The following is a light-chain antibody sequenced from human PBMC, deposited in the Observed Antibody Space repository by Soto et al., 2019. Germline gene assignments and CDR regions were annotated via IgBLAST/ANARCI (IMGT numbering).Light chain of an antibody. CDR2: DVS. J-gene: IGLJ1*01. Sequence: LTQPASVSGSPGQSITISCTGTSSDVGGYNYVSWYQHHPGKAPKLMIYDVSNRPSGVSNRFSGSKPGNTASLTISGLQAEDEAGYYCSSYTSSSTLYVFGTGTKVTVL. CDR1: SSDVGGYNY. V-gene: IGLV2-14*03. CDR3: SSYTSSSTLYV.